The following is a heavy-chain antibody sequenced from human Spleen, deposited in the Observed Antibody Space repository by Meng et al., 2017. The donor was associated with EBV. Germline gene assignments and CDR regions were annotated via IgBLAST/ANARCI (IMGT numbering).Heavy chain of an antibody. CDR3: ARDRGAYNSGPVLGH. Sequence: QVQLVQSGAEVKKPGASVKVSCKASGYTFTSYGMHWVRQAPGQRLEWMGWIDVGNGITKYSQKFQDRVIITRDTSASTAYMELSSLKSEDMAVYYCARDRGAYNSGPVLGHWGQGTLVTVSS. D-gene: IGHD6-19*01. J-gene: IGHJ4*02. V-gene: IGHV1-3*01. CDR1: GYTFTSYG. CDR2: IDVGNGIT.